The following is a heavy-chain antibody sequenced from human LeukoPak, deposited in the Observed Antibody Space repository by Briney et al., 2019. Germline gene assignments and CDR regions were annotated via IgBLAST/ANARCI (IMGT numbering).Heavy chain of an antibody. CDR3: ARHDPVGHFLRGMDV. D-gene: IGHD2/OR15-2a*01. Sequence: PSETLSLACAVSGGSISGYFWSWSRQPPGKGLEWIGYIYYTGSTIYNPSLRSRVTMSVDVSKNQFSLDLTSVTAADTAVYYCARHDPVGHFLRGMDVWGQGTTVTVS. CDR1: GGSISGYF. V-gene: IGHV4-59*08. J-gene: IGHJ6*02. CDR2: IYYTGST.